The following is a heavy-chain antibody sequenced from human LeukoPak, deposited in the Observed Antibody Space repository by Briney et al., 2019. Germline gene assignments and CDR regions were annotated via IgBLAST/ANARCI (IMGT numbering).Heavy chain of an antibody. Sequence: GGSLRLSCAASGSTFSSYGMHWVRQAPGKGLEWVAFIRYDGSNKYYADSVKGRFTISRDNSKNTLYLQMNSLRAEDTAVYYCAKDTKVWGYCSSTSCPAFDPWAREPWSPSPQ. CDR2: IRYDGSNK. D-gene: IGHD2-2*01. J-gene: IGHJ5*02. V-gene: IGHV3-30*02. CDR1: GSTFSSYG. CDR3: AKDTKVWGYCSSTSCPAFDP.